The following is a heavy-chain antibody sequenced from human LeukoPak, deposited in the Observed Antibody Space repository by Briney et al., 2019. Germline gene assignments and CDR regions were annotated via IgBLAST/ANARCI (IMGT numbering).Heavy chain of an antibody. CDR1: GFTFSSYA. D-gene: IGHD5-18*01. Sequence: GGSLRLSCAASGFTFSSYAMSWVRQAPGKGLEWVSYISSSGSTIYYADSVKGRFTISRDNAKNSLYLQMNSLRAEDTAVYYCAKFSGYSYGDFDYWGQGTLVTVSS. J-gene: IGHJ4*02. V-gene: IGHV3-48*04. CDR2: ISSSGSTI. CDR3: AKFSGYSYGDFDY.